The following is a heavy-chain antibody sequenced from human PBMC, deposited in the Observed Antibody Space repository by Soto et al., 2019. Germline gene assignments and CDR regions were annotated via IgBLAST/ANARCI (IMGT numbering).Heavy chain of an antibody. J-gene: IGHJ4*02. V-gene: IGHV1-69*02. CDR2: IIPILGIA. CDR1: GGTFSSYT. CDR3: ARAERYDYIWGSYRSLGPFDY. Sequence: GASVKVSCKASGGTFSSYTISWVRQAPGQGLEWMGRIIPILGIANYAQKFQGRVTITADKSTSTAYMELSSLRSEDTAVYYCARAERYDYIWGSYRSLGPFDYWGQGTLVTVSS. D-gene: IGHD3-16*02.